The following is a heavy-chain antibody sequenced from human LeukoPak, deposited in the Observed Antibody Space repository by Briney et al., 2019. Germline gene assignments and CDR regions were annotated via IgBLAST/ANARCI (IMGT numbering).Heavy chain of an antibody. CDR1: GYTLTELS. CDR3: ATDLLGWLRLRQQNYYYYGMDV. V-gene: IGHV1-24*01. CDR2: FDPEDGET. J-gene: IGHJ6*02. D-gene: IGHD5-12*01. Sequence: ASVKVSCKVSGYTLTELSMHWVRQAPGKGLEWMGGFDPEDGETIYAQKFQGRVTMTEDTSTDTAYMELSRLRSEDTAVYYCATDLLGWLRLRQQNYYYYGMDVWGQGTTVTVSS.